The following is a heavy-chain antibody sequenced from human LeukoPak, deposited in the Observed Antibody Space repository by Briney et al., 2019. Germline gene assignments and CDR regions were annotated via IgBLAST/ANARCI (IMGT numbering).Heavy chain of an antibody. Sequence: GGSLRLSCAASGFTFSSFYMHWVRQAPGKGLVWVSRINGDGTIINYADSVKGRFTISRDNAKNSLYLQMNSLRAEDTAVYYCARDRSDSSGFPDYWGQGTLVTVSS. D-gene: IGHD3-22*01. CDR2: INGDGTII. V-gene: IGHV3-74*01. CDR3: ARDRSDSSGFPDY. CDR1: GFTFSSFY. J-gene: IGHJ4*02.